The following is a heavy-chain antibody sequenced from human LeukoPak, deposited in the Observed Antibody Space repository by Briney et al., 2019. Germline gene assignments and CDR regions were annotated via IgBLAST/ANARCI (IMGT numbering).Heavy chain of an antibody. CDR3: AKNSYEYSSSSGDY. V-gene: IGHV3-23*01. Sequence: GGSLRLSCAASGFTVSSNYMSWVRQAPGKGLEWVSAISGSGGSTYYADSVKGRFTISRDNSKNTLYLQMNSLRAEDTAVFYCAKNSYEYSSSSGDYWGQGTRVTVSS. CDR1: GFTVSSNY. D-gene: IGHD6-6*01. CDR2: ISGSGGST. J-gene: IGHJ4*02.